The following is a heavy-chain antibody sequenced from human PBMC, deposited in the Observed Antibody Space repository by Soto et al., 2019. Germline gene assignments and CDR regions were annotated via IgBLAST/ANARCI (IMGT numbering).Heavy chain of an antibody. CDR2: IYYSGTT. V-gene: IGHV4-59*08. CDR3: ARLRTHYFMEV. Sequence: QVQLHESGPGLVKPSETLYLTCSVSGGSISGLYWPWVRQPPGRGLEWIGWIYYSGTTTYNPSLMRRGAISVDTSKNQVSLKLISVTAADTAIYYCARLRTHYFMEVWGTGPTVNVSS. J-gene: IGHJ6*03. CDR1: GGSISGLY.